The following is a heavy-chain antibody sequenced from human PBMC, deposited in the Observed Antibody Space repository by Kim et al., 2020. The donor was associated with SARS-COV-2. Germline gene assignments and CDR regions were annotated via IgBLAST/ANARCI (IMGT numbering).Heavy chain of an antibody. V-gene: IGHV3-9*01. J-gene: IGHJ6*02. Sequence: GGSLRLSCAASGFTFDDYAIHWVRQAPGKGLEWVSGISWNSGSIGYADSVKGRFTISRDNAKNSLYLQMNSLRAEDTALYYCAQDMGKYYYGMDVWCQGT. CDR3: AQDMGKYYYGMDV. D-gene: IGHD7-27*01. CDR1: GFTFDDYA. CDR2: ISWNSGSI.